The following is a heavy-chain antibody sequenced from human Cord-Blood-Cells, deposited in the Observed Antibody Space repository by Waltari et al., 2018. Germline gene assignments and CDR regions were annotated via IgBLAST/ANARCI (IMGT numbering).Heavy chain of an antibody. CDR2: INHSGST. J-gene: IGHJ4*02. V-gene: IGHV4-34*01. CDR1: GGSFSGYY. CDR3: ARHYYYGSGSYPLFDY. D-gene: IGHD3-10*01. Sequence: QVQLQQWGAGLLKPSETLSLTCAVYGGSFSGYYWSWTRLPPGKGLEWIGEINHSGSTNYNPSLKSRVTISVDTSKNQFSLKLSSVTAADTAVYYCARHYYYGSGSYPLFDYWGQGTLVTVSS.